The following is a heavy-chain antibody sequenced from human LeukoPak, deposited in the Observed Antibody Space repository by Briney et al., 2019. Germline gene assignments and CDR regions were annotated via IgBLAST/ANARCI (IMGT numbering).Heavy chain of an antibody. CDR3: ASLNTAMGTFDY. V-gene: IGHV4-59*01. Sequence: SETLSLTCTVSGGSISSYYWSWIRQPPGKGLEWIGYIYYSGSTNYNPSLKSRVTISVDTSKNQFSPKLSSVTAADTAVYYCASLNTAMGTFDYWGQGTLVTVSS. D-gene: IGHD5-18*01. J-gene: IGHJ4*02. CDR1: GGSISSYY. CDR2: IYYSGST.